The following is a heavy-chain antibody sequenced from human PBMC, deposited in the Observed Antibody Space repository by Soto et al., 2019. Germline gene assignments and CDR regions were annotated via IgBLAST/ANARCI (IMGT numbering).Heavy chain of an antibody. CDR3: AKGGGYYYYGMDV. J-gene: IGHJ6*02. CDR2: ISGSGGST. Sequence: SLRLSCAASGFTFSSYAMSWVRQAPGKGLEWVSAISGSGGSTYYADSVKGRFTISRDNSKNTLYLQMNSLRAEDTAVYYCAKGGGYYYYGMDVWGQGTTVTVSS. V-gene: IGHV3-23*01. D-gene: IGHD3-16*01. CDR1: GFTFSSYA.